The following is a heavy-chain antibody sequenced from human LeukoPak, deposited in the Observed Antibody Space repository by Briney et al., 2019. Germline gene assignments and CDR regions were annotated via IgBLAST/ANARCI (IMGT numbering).Heavy chain of an antibody. J-gene: IGHJ3*02. CDR3: ARRNRGYSYAQGGAFDI. Sequence: SETLSLTCTVSGGSISSYYWSWIRQPPGKGLEWIGYIYYSGSTNYNPSLKSRVTISVDTSKNQFSLKLSSVAAADTAVYYCARRNRGYSYAQGGAFDIWGQGTMVTVSS. CDR2: IYYSGST. V-gene: IGHV4-59*01. D-gene: IGHD5-18*01. CDR1: GGSISSYY.